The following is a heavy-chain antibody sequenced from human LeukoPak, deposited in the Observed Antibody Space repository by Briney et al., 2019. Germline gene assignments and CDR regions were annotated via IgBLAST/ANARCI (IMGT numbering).Heavy chain of an antibody. V-gene: IGHV3-53*01. Sequence: GGSLRLSCAASGFTVSSNYMSWVRQAPGKGLEWVSVIYSGGSTYYADSVKGRFTISRDNSKNTLYLQMNSLRAEDTAVYYCARVIVKPSSDYFDYWGQGTLVTVSS. CDR2: IYSGGST. D-gene: IGHD3-22*01. CDR3: ARVIVKPSSDYFDY. J-gene: IGHJ4*02. CDR1: GFTVSSNY.